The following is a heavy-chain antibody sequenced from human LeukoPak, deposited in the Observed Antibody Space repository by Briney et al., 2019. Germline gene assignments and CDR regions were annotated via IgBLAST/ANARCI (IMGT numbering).Heavy chain of an antibody. V-gene: IGHV3-30-3*01. D-gene: IGHD3-22*01. CDR2: ISYDGSNK. CDR3: AREKFVQAEYYYDSSGYYGH. Sequence: HPGRSLRLSCAASGLTFSSYAMHWVRQAPGKGLEWVAVISYDGSNKYYADSVKGRFTISRDNSKNTLYLQMNSLRAEDTAVYYCAREKFVQAEYYYDSSGYYGHWGQGTLVTVSS. J-gene: IGHJ4*02. CDR1: GLTFSSYA.